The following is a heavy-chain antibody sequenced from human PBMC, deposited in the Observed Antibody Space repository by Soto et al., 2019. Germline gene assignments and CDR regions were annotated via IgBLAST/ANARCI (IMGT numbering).Heavy chain of an antibody. CDR1: GGTFSNYA. V-gene: IGHV1-69*13. CDR3: ARGTEYSRSWYFGD. D-gene: IGHD6-13*01. J-gene: IGHJ4*02. Sequence: ASVKVSCKASGGTFSNYAISWVRQAPGQGLEWMGGIIPIFITPNYAHEFRGRVTITADESTSTAYMELSSLRDEDTAVYYCARGTEYSRSWYFGDWGQGTPVPVSS. CDR2: IIPIFITP.